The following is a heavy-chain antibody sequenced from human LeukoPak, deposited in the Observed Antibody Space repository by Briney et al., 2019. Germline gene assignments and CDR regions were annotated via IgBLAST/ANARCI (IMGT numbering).Heavy chain of an antibody. J-gene: IGHJ3*01. CDR3: AKDFYRLGEFDAFDL. V-gene: IGHV3-9*01. Sequence: GGSLRLSCAASGFTFDDYAMHWVRQAPGKGLEWVSGISWNSGRIGYADSVKGRFTISRDNAKNPLYLQMNSLRAEDTALYYCAKDFYRLGEFDAFDLWGQGTMVIVSS. CDR1: GFTFDDYA. D-gene: IGHD3-16*01. CDR2: ISWNSGRI.